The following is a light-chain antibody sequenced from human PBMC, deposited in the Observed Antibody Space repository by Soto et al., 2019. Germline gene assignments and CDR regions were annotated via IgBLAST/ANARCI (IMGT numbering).Light chain of an antibody. Sequence: QSALTQPPSASGTPGQRVTISCSGSRSNVASNTVNWYQQLPGTAPKVLIYSNNQRPSGVPDRFSGSKSGTSASLAISGLQSEDEADYYCAAWDDSLDGVLFGGGTKLTVL. V-gene: IGLV1-44*01. J-gene: IGLJ2*01. CDR2: SNN. CDR1: RSNVASNT. CDR3: AAWDDSLDGVL.